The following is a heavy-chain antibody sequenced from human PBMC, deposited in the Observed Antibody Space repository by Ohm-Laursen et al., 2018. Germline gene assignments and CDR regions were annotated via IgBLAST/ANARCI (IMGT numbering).Heavy chain of an antibody. D-gene: IGHD3-10*01. CDR2: IYYSGST. CDR3: ARDVSGREQFDY. CDR1: GASMIDYY. J-gene: IGHJ4*02. Sequence: TLSLTCTVSGASMIDYYWNWIRQPPGKGLEWIGYIYYSGSTKYNPSLESRVTISLDTSRNQFSLRLSSVTAADTAVYYCARDVSGREQFDYWGQGTLVIVSS. V-gene: IGHV4-59*01.